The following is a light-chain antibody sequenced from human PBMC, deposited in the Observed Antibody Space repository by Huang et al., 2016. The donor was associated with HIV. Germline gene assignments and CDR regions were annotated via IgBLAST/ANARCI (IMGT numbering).Light chain of an antibody. CDR3: QQYNTYSRT. Sequence: DIQMTQSPSTLSASVGDTVTITCRASQNIDNWLAWDQQKPGKAPKALIYRASSLESGVPSRFSGGGSGTEFTLTISSLQPDDFATYYCQQYNTYSRTFGQGTKVEIK. J-gene: IGKJ1*01. CDR1: QNIDNW. V-gene: IGKV1-5*03. CDR2: RAS.